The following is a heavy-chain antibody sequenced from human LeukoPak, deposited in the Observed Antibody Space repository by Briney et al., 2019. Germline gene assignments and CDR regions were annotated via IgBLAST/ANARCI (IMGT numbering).Heavy chain of an antibody. CDR2: ISSSGSTI. J-gene: IGHJ4*02. D-gene: IGHD1-26*01. V-gene: IGHV3-48*04. Sequence: GGSLRLSCAASGFTFSSYSMNWVRQAPGKGLEWVSYISSSGSTIYYADSVKGRFTISRDNAKNSLYLQMNSLRAEDTAVYYCAKVEYSGTSYGFFDYWGQGTLVTVSS. CDR1: GFTFSSYS. CDR3: AKVEYSGTSYGFFDY.